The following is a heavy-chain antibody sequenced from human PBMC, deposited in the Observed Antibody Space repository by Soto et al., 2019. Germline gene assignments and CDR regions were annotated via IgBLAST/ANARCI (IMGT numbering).Heavy chain of an antibody. D-gene: IGHD1-20*01. CDR3: TGGAHNWNDGGYFCYHTDA. J-gene: IGHJ6*03. CDR2: VHYTGSS. V-gene: IGHV4-59*01. Sequence: PSETLALTCTVSGDSIDSFFWSWIRQPPGKGLEWIGYVHYTGSSNYSPSLKSRVTILVDTSKNQFSLKLNSVTAADTAVYYCTGGAHNWNDGGYFCYHTDASGNETT. CDR1: GDSIDSFF.